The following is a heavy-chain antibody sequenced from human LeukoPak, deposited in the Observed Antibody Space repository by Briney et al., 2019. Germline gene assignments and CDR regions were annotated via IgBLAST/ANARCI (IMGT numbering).Heavy chain of an antibody. V-gene: IGHV1-2*02. J-gene: IGHJ4*02. Sequence: ASVKVSRKASGYTFTGYYMHWVRQAPGQGIEWMGWINPNSGGTNYAQKFQGRVTMTRDTSISTAYMELSRLRSDDTAVYYCARGDDSSDPDFDYWGQGTLVTVSS. CDR1: GYTFTGYY. D-gene: IGHD3-22*01. CDR2: INPNSGGT. CDR3: ARGDDSSDPDFDY.